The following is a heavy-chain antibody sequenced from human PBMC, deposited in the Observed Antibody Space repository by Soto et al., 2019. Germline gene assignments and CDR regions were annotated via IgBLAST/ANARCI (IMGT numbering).Heavy chain of an antibody. V-gene: IGHV3-23*01. CDR2: ISGSGGST. D-gene: IGHD6-6*01. J-gene: IGHJ2*01. Sequence: GGSLRLSCAASGFTFSSYAMSWVCQAPGKGLEWVSAISGSGGSTYYADSVKGRFTISRDNSKNTLYLQMNSLRAEDTAVYYCAKGLDSSSYWYFDLWGRGTLVTVSS. CDR3: AKGLDSSSYWYFDL. CDR1: GFTFSSYA.